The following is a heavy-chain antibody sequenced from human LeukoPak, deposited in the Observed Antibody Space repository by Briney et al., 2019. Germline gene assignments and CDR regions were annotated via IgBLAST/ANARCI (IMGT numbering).Heavy chain of an antibody. D-gene: IGHD5-24*01. V-gene: IGHV4-59*11. CDR3: ARLTRLQRRGMGYYYYMDV. J-gene: IGHJ6*03. CDR1: GGSISSHY. Sequence: SETLPLTCTVSGGSISSHYWSWIRQPPGKGLEWIGYIYYSGSTNYNPSLKSRVTISVDTSKNQFSLKLSSVTAADTAVYYCARLTRLQRRGMGYYYYMDVWGKGTTVTVSS. CDR2: IYYSGST.